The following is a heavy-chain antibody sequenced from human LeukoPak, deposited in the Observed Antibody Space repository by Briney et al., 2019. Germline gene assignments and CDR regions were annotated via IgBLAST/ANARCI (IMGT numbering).Heavy chain of an antibody. V-gene: IGHV3-21*01. CDR2: ISSSSSYI. Sequence: GGSLRLSCAASRFTFSSYSMNWVRQAPGKGLEWVSSISSSSSYIYYADSVKGRFTISRDNAKNSLYLQMNSLRAEDTAVYYCARAQAAAGTDWGQGTLVTVSS. CDR3: ARAQAAAGTD. J-gene: IGHJ4*02. D-gene: IGHD6-13*01. CDR1: RFTFSSYS.